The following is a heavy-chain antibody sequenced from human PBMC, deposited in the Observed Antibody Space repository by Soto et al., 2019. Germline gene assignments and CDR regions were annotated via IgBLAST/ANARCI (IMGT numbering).Heavy chain of an antibody. J-gene: IGHJ6*02. Sequence: GGSLRLSCAASGFTFSSYAMHWVRQAPGKGLEWVAVISYDGSNKYYADSVKGRFTISRDNSKNTLYLQMNSLRAEDTAVYYCASIAVAGTPAGSYYYYGMDVWGQGTTVTVSS. CDR3: ASIAVAGTPAGSYYYYGMDV. CDR2: ISYDGSNK. V-gene: IGHV3-30-3*01. CDR1: GFTFSSYA. D-gene: IGHD6-19*01.